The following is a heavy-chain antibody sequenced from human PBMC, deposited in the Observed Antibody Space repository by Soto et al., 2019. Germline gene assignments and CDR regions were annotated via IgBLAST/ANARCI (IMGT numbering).Heavy chain of an antibody. CDR1: GFTFSSYV. CDR3: ARRDCYSPYCNFGAPLFDY. CDR2: ISNTGAST. Sequence: GGSLRLSCTASGFTFSSYVMSWVRQAPGKGLEWISSISNTGASTHSADSVKGRFSISRDNTRNTLYLQMDSLRAEDTAVYYCARRDCYSPYCNFGAPLFDYWGQGTLVTVSS. D-gene: IGHD3-10*01. J-gene: IGHJ4*02. V-gene: IGHV3-23*01.